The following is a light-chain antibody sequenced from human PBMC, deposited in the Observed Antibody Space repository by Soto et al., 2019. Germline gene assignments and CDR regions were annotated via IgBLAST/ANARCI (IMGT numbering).Light chain of an antibody. CDR2: LEGSGSY. Sequence: QAVVTQSPSASASLGASVKLTCTLSSGHSSYAIAWHQQQPEKGPRYLMKLEGSGSYNKGSGVPDRFSGSSSGADRYLTISNLQSEDEADYYCETWDSNTYWVFGGGTKLTVL. V-gene: IGLV4-60*03. CDR1: SGHSSYA. J-gene: IGLJ3*02. CDR3: ETWDSNTYWV.